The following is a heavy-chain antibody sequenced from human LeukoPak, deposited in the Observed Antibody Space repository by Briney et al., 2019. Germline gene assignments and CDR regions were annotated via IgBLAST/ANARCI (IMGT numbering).Heavy chain of an antibody. Sequence: PGGSLRLSCAASGFTFSNYNMNWVRQAPGKGLEWASSISSSTYMYYADSVKGRFTISRDNAKNSLYLQMNSLRAEDTAVYYCAEVARSGYWGQGTLVTVSS. J-gene: IGHJ4*02. D-gene: IGHD5-12*01. CDR1: GFTFSNYN. CDR3: AEVARSGY. V-gene: IGHV3-21*01. CDR2: ISSSTYM.